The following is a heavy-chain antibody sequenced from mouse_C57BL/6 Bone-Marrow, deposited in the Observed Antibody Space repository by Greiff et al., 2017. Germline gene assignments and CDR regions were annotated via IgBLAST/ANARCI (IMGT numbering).Heavy chain of an antibody. CDR2: IYPENGDT. D-gene: IGHD2-12*01. Sequence: EVQLVESGAELVRPGASVKLSCTASGFNINDDYMHWVKQRPEQGLEWIGWIYPENGDTEYASKFQGKATITADTSSNTAYLQLSSLTSEDTAVYYCTLYDGWYFDVWGTGTTVTVSS. CDR1: GFNINDDY. V-gene: IGHV14-4*01. CDR3: TLYDGWYFDV. J-gene: IGHJ1*03.